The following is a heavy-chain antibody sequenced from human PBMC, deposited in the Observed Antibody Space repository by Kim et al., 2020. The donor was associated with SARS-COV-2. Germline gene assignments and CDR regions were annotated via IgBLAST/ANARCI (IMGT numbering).Heavy chain of an antibody. CDR1: GFSLSTSGVG. D-gene: IGHD4-4*01. CDR3: AHHTTVFTLLEPSFDP. Sequence: SGPTLVNPTQTLTLTCTFSGFSLSTSGVGVGWIRQPPGKALEWLALIYWDDDKRYSPSLKSRLTITKDTSKNQVVLTMTNMDPVDTATYYCAHHTTVFTLLEPSFDPWGQGTLVTVSS. V-gene: IGHV2-5*02. J-gene: IGHJ5*02. CDR2: IYWDDDK.